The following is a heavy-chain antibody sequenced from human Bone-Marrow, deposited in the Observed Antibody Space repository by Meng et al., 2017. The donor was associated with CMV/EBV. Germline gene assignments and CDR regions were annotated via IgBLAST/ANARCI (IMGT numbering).Heavy chain of an antibody. Sequence: SVKVSCKASGGTFSSYAISWVRQAPGQGLEWMGGIIPISGTANYAQKFQGRVTITTDESTSTAYMELSSLRSEDTAVYYCAREQRPYCSSTSCSTTTGFPQGMDVWGQGTTVTVSS. V-gene: IGHV1-69*05. CDR3: AREQRPYCSSTSCSTTTGFPQGMDV. CDR2: IIPISGTA. D-gene: IGHD2-2*01. J-gene: IGHJ6*02. CDR1: GGTFSSYA.